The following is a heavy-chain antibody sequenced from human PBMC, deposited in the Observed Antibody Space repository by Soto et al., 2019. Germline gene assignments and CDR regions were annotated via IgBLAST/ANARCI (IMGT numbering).Heavy chain of an antibody. Sequence: GGSLRLSCAASGFTFSSYSMNWVRQAPGKGLEWVSYISSSSSTIYYADSVKGRFTISRDNAKNSLYLQMNSLRDEDTAVYYCARDETSAAVIKFYYYVMDVWGQGTTDTVYS. J-gene: IGHJ6*01. V-gene: IGHV3-48*02. CDR1: GFTFSSYS. CDR2: ISSSSSTI. CDR3: ARDETSAAVIKFYYYVMDV. D-gene: IGHD6-13*01.